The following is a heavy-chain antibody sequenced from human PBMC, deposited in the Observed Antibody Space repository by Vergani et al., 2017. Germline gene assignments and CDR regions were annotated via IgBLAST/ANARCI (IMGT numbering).Heavy chain of an antibody. Sequence: QVQLVQSGAEVKKPGSSVKVSCKASGGTFSSYAISWVRQAPGQGLEWMGGIIPIFGTANYAQKFQGRVTITADESTSTAYMELSSLRSEDTAVYYCARAPRYYYDISGYYFDYWGQGTLVTVSS. J-gene: IGHJ4*02. CDR1: GGTFSSYA. CDR3: ARAPRYYYDISGYYFDY. D-gene: IGHD3-22*01. V-gene: IGHV1-69*01. CDR2: IIPIFGTA.